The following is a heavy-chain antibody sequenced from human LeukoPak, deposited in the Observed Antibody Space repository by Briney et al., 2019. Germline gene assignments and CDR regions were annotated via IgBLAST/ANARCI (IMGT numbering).Heavy chain of an antibody. J-gene: IGHJ4*02. D-gene: IGHD1-1*01. Sequence: GGSLRLSCAASGFTFSSHGMCWVRQAPGRGLEWVSSISIGGDTTYSDSVKGRFTISRDNSKNTLYLQMNSLRAEDTAVYYCAKAVVELEPPFDYWGQGTLVTVSS. CDR1: GFTFSSHG. CDR3: AKAVVELEPPFDY. V-gene: IGHV3-23*01. CDR2: ISIGGDTT.